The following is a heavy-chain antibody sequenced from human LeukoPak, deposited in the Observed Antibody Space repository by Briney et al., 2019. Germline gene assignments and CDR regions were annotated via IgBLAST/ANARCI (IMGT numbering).Heavy chain of an antibody. J-gene: IGHJ5*02. CDR3: ATQLGARFDP. V-gene: IGHV4-39*01. CDR2: IYYSGST. D-gene: IGHD1-26*01. CDR1: SGSISSSSYY. Sequence: PSETLSLTCTVSSGSISSSSYYWGWIRQPPGKGLEWIGSIYYSGSTYYNPSLKSRVTISVDTSKNQFSLKLSSVTAADTAVYYCATQLGARFDPWGQGTLVTVSS.